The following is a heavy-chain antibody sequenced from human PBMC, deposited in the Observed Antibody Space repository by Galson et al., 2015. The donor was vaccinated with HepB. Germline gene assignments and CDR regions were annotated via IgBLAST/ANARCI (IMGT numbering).Heavy chain of an antibody. CDR3: TRNSLGGVDGYDWAPSDY. CDR2: TYYRSRWYN. CDR1: GDSVSSKTAA. J-gene: IGHJ4*02. V-gene: IGHV6-1*01. D-gene: IGHD5-12*01. Sequence: CAISGDSVSSKTAAWNWIRQSPSRGLEWLGRTYYRSRWYNDYAVSVKSRIIINPDTSKNQFSLQLNSVTPEDTAVYYCTRNSLGGVDGYDWAPSDYWGQGTLVTVSS.